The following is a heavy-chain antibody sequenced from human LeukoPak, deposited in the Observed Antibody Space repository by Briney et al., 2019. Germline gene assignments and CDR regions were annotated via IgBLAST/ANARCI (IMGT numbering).Heavy chain of an antibody. CDR1: GFTVSTNY. J-gene: IGHJ4*02. CDR2: IYSDGST. Sequence: PGGSLRPSCAVSGFTVSTNYMSWVRQAPGKGLGWVSFIYSDGSTYYADSVKGRFTISRDNSKNTLYLQMNSLRAEDTAVYYCARSLYRGYYFDHWGQGTLVTVSS. CDR3: ARSLYRGYYFDH. D-gene: IGHD3-16*01. V-gene: IGHV3-53*01.